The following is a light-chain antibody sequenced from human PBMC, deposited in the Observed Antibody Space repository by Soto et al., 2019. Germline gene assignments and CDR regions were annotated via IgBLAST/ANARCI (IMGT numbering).Light chain of an antibody. J-gene: IGKJ1*01. CDR2: STS. CDR3: QHYDRAPMWT. Sequence: EIVLTQSPGTLSLSPGERATLSCRASQSVGYTYLALYQQKPGQAPRLLMYSTSIRATGIPDRFSGSGSGTDFTLTISRLDPEDFAVYYCQHYDRAPMWTFGQGTKVDIK. CDR1: QSVGYTY. V-gene: IGKV3-20*01.